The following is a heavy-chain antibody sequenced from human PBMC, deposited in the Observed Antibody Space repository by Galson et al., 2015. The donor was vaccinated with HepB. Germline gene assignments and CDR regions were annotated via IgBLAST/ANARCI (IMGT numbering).Heavy chain of an antibody. V-gene: IGHV1-69*13. CDR3: AKERGMRMYYMDV. CDR2: IIPIFGKA. CDR1: GGTFSSYS. J-gene: IGHJ6*03. D-gene: IGHD1-26*01. Sequence: SVKVSCKASGGTFSSYSFSWVRQAPGQGLEWMGGIIPIFGKANYAQKFQGRITISADESTSKVYMEVSSQTSEDTAVYYCAKERGMRMYYMDVWGNGTAVTVSS.